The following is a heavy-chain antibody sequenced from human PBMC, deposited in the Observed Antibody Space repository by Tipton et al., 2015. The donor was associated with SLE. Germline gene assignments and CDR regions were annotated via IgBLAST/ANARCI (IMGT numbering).Heavy chain of an antibody. CDR3: ARGGVGGYDYFDF. V-gene: IGHV4-31*03. CDR1: GGSISGDYC. J-gene: IGHJ4*02. CDR2: ISYSGSP. D-gene: IGHD5-12*01. Sequence: TLSLTCTVSGGSISGDYCWSWIRQHPGKGLEWIGHISYSGSPYYNPSLRSRVTISVDTSKNHFSLKLSSVTAADTAVYYCARGGVGGYDYFDFWGPGTLVTVSS.